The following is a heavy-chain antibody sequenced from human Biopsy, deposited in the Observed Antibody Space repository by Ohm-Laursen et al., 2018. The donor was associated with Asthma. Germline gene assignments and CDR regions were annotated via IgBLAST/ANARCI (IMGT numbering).Heavy chain of an antibody. CDR1: GYSISNGGYY. CDR2: IYHRGNT. Sequence: SQTLSLTCPVSGYSISNGGYYWTWVRQPPGKGLEWIGNIYHRGNTKYNPSLKSRLSFSVDTSKNQFSLKLSSVTAADTAIYFWAREYCDFGKGAGDNDGGMDVWGRGTTVVVSS. V-gene: IGHV4-31*03. J-gene: IGHJ6*02. D-gene: IGHD3-3*01. CDR3: AREYCDFGKGAGDNDGGMDV.